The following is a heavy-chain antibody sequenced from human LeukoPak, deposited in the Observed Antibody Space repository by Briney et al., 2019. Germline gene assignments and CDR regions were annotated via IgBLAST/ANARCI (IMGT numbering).Heavy chain of an antibody. CDR2: IYYSGST. J-gene: IGHJ4*02. CDR1: GGSISSYY. D-gene: IGHD3-10*01. CDR3: ARAGGPIDY. V-gene: IGHV4-59*01. Sequence: SETLSLTCTVSGGSISSYYWSWIRQPPGKGLEWFGYIYYSGSTNYNPSLKSRVTISVDTSKNQFSLKLSSVTAADTAVYYCARAGGPIDYWGQGTLVTVSS.